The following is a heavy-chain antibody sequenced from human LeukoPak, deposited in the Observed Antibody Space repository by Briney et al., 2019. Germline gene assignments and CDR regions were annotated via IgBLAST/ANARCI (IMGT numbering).Heavy chain of an antibody. J-gene: IGHJ1*01. CDR1: GGSISVYY. V-gene: IGHV4-59*08. CDR3: ARHSKYYYDSSDSYVGYFQH. CDR2: IYYSGST. Sequence: SETLSLTCTVSGGSISVYYWSWIRQPPGKGLEWIGYIYYSGSTDYNPSLKSRVTISVDTSKNQFSLKLSSVTAADTAVYYCARHSKYYYDSSDSYVGYFQHWGQGTLVTVSS. D-gene: IGHD3-22*01.